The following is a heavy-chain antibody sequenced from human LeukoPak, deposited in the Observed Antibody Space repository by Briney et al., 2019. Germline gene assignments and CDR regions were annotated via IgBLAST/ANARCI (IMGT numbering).Heavy chain of an antibody. CDR2: ISYDGSNK. CDR1: GFTFGSYA. D-gene: IGHD5-12*01. V-gene: IGHV3-30*01. J-gene: IGHJ4*02. CDR3: ARGPLQWLFYYFDY. Sequence: GRSLRLSCAASGFTFGSYAMHWVRQAPGKGLEWVAVISYDGSNKYYADSVKGRFTISRDNSKNTLYLQMNSLRAEDTAVYYCARGPLQWLFYYFDYWGQGTLVTVSS.